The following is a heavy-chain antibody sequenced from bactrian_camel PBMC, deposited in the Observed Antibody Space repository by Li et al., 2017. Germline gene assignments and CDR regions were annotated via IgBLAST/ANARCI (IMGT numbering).Heavy chain of an antibody. CDR1: GSIYGDAC. V-gene: IGHV3S53*01. CDR2: IDSDGIA. CDR3: AAALQPSDECLLIEHRYQN. J-gene: IGHJ4*01. D-gene: IGHD2*01. Sequence: VQLVESGGGSVQAGGSLRLSCGASGSIYGDACVGWLRQAPGKEREGVAAIDSDGIASYADSVKGRFAISQDSAGNTVYLQMTSLKPEDTAMYYCAAALQPSDECLLIEHRYQNWGQGTQVTVS.